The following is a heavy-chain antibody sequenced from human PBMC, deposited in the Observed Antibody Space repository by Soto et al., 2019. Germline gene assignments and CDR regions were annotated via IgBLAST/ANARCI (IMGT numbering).Heavy chain of an antibody. J-gene: IGHJ3*02. CDR2: ISGSGGST. D-gene: IGHD2-2*01. CDR3: AKDNIVVVPAAMIRAFDI. V-gene: IGHV3-23*01. Sequence: GGSLRLSCAASGFTFSSYAMSWVRQAPGKGLEWVSAISGSGGSTYYADSVKGRFTISRDNSKNTLYLQMNSRRAEDTAVYYCAKDNIVVVPAAMIRAFDIWGQGTMVTVSS. CDR1: GFTFSSYA.